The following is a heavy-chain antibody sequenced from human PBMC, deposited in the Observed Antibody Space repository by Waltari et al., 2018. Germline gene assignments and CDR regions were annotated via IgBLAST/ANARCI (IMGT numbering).Heavy chain of an antibody. CDR3: ARHTHCSSTSCYFYYYYYYGMDV. CDR1: GYSISGGYY. V-gene: IGHV4-38-2*01. J-gene: IGHJ6*02. CDR2: IYHSGST. D-gene: IGHD2-2*01. Sequence: QVQLQESGPGLVKPSETLSLTCAVSGYSISGGYYWGWIRQPPGKGLEWIGSIYHSGSTYYNPSLKSRVTISVDTSKNQFSLKLSSVTAADTAVYYCARHTHCSSTSCYFYYYYYYGMDVWGQGTTVTVSS.